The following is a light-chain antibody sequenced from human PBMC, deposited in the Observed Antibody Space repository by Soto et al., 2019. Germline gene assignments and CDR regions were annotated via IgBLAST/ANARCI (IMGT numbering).Light chain of an antibody. V-gene: IGKV3D-15*01. Sequence: EILMTQSPATLSVSPGDRATLSCRASQSVGSELAWYQQKPGQAPRVLIYGASSRTTGIPDRFSGSGSGTDFTLTISRLEPEDFAVYYCQQYHNSPLTCGQGTKVDIK. CDR1: QSVGSE. J-gene: IGKJ1*01. CDR2: GAS. CDR3: QQYHNSPLT.